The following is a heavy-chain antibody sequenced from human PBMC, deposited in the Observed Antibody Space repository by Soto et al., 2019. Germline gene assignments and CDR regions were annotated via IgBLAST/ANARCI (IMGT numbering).Heavy chain of an antibody. CDR1: GGSISSYY. V-gene: IGHV4-59*01. CDR2: IYYSGST. J-gene: IGHJ4*02. D-gene: IGHD4-17*01. Sequence: PSETLSLTCTVSGGSISSYYWSWIRQPPGKGLEWIGYIYYSGSTNYNPSLKSRVTISVDTSKNQFSLKLSSVSASDTAVYYCARFNGHHDYWGQGTLFTVSS. CDR3: ARFNGHHDY.